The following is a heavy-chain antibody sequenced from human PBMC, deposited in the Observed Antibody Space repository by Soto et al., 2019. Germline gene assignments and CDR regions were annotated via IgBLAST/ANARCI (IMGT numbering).Heavy chain of an antibody. J-gene: IGHJ5*01. D-gene: IGHD1-1*01. V-gene: IGHV1-69*13. CDR2: IIPRFGTT. CDR1: GDSFSKYT. CDR3: ARGRGLYNSGRSQLDS. Sequence: AASVKVSCKASGDSFSKYTVNWVRQAPRQGLEWMGGIIPRFGTTNYAPTLQDRVTITADQSMNTVYMELSGLRSEDTALYYCARGRGLYNSGRSQLDSWGHGTLVTVSS.